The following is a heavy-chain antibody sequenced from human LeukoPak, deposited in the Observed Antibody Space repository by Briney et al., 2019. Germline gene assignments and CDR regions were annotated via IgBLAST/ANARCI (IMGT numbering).Heavy chain of an antibody. J-gene: IGHJ4*02. CDR2: IYTSGST. V-gene: IGHV4-4*07. CDR1: GGSISSYY. Sequence: SETLSLTCTVSGGSISSYYWSWIRQPAGKGLEWIGRIYTSGSTNYNPSLKSRVTMSVDTSKNQFSLKLSSVTAADTAVYYCAREKGAGLAVARKYYFDYWGQGTLVTVSS. D-gene: IGHD6-19*01. CDR3: AREKGAGLAVARKYYFDY.